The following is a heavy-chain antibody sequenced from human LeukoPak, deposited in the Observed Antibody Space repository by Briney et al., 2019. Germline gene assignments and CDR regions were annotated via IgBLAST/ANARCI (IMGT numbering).Heavy chain of an antibody. CDR3: TIEGYSHGYHGVDI. D-gene: IGHD5-18*01. Sequence: GGSLSLSCAASGFTFTNAWMSWVRQVPGRGLEWVGRIKSKISGGTTDYAAPVEGRFTISRDDSKNTLYLQINSLKTEDTAVYYCTIEGYSHGYHGVDIWGQGTMVTVSS. CDR2: IKSKISGGTT. V-gene: IGHV3-15*01. CDR1: GFTFTNAW. J-gene: IGHJ3*02.